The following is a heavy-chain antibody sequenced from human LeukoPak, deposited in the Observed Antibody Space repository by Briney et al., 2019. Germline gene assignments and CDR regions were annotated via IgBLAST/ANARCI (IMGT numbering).Heavy chain of an antibody. CDR2: ISSSSSYI. V-gene: IGHV3-21*01. Sequence: GGSLRLSCAASGFTFSNTWMNWVRQAPGKGLEWVSSISSSSSYIYYADSVKGRFTISRDNAKNSLYLQMNSLRAEDTAVYYCARDGSYGDYLDYWGQGTLVTVSS. CDR1: GFTFSNTW. J-gene: IGHJ4*02. D-gene: IGHD4-17*01. CDR3: ARDGSYGDYLDY.